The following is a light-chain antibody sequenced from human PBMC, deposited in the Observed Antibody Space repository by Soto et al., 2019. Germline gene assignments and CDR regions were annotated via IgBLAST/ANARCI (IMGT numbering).Light chain of an antibody. CDR1: QFISTW. J-gene: IGKJ1*01. CDR3: QQYNSYSWT. Sequence: DIQMTQSPSTLSASVGDRVTITCRANQFISTWVAWFQQKPGKAPRLLIHEASALESGVPSRFSGSGSGTEFTLTISILQPDDFATYYCQQYNSYSWTFGQGTKVDIK. CDR2: EAS. V-gene: IGKV1-5*01.